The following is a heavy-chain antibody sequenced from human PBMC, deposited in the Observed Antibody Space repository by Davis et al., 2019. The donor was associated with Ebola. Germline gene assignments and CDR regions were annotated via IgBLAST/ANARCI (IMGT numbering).Heavy chain of an antibody. Sequence: GESLKISCAASGFTFTSYAMHWVRQAPGKGLAWVAAISYDGSNKYYADSVKVRFTISRDNSKNTLYLQMNSLRAEDTAVYYCARDQVAGTALDYWGQGTLVTVSS. CDR2: ISYDGSNK. CDR3: ARDQVAGTALDY. CDR1: GFTFTSYA. V-gene: IGHV3-30*04. J-gene: IGHJ4*02. D-gene: IGHD6-19*01.